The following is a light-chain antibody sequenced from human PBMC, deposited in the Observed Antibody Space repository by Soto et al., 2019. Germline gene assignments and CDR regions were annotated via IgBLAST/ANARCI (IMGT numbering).Light chain of an antibody. V-gene: IGKV3-20*01. CDR3: QHFGNSQYT. CDR1: QSVSASY. J-gene: IGKJ2*01. CDR2: ATA. Sequence: EIVLTQSPGTLSLSPGERVTLSCRASQSVSASYLGWYQQKSGQAPRLLIYATASRATGIPDRFSGSGSGTKFSLTISRLEPEDFAVYYCQHFGNSQYTFGQGTKLEIK.